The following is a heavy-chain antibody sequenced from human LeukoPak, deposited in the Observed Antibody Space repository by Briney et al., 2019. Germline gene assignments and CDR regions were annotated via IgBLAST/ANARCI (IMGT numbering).Heavy chain of an antibody. CDR3: AREGEMATIG. CDR2: INHSGST. V-gene: IGHV4-34*01. CDR1: GESFSGYY. D-gene: IGHD5-24*01. J-gene: IGHJ4*02. Sequence: PSETLSLTCAVYGESFSGYYWSWIRQPPGKGLEWIGEINHSGSTNYNPSLKSRVTISVDTSKNQFSLKLSSVTAADTAVYYCAREGEMATIGWGQGTLVTVSS.